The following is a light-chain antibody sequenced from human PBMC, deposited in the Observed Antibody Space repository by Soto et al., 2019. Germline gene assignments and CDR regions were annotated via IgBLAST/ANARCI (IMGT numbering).Light chain of an antibody. Sequence: IHFTQSPSFLSASVGDRVTITCRASQGINIFLAWFQQKPGKAPNLLISAASTLQSGVPSRFSGSGSETEFTLTITSLQPEDSATYYCQQRNSYPRTFGQGTKVDIK. V-gene: IGKV1-9*01. CDR1: QGINIF. J-gene: IGKJ2*01. CDR2: AAS. CDR3: QQRNSYPRT.